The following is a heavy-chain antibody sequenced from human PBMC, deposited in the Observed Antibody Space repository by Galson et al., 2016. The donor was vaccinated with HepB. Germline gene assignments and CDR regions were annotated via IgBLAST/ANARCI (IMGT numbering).Heavy chain of an antibody. CDR1: GFSFSSYA. Sequence: SLRLSCAASGFSFSSYAMSWVRQAPGKGLEWVSGITSGGTTYYADSVKGRITISRDNSKNILYLQMKSLRDEDTAVYYCAKRPYSYGWHYGMDVWGQGNPGHRLL. J-gene: IGHJ6*02. CDR2: ITSGGTT. V-gene: IGHV3-23*01. CDR3: AKRPYSYGWHYGMDV. D-gene: IGHD5-18*01.